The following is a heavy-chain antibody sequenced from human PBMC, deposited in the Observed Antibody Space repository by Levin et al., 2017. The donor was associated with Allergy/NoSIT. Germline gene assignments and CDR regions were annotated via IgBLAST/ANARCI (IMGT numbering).Heavy chain of an antibody. Sequence: RGESLKISCAASGFTFNDAWMSWVRQAPGTGLEWVGHIKTKPYNEATEYAAPVKGRFTISRDDSKNILYLQMNSLKTENTAVYYCSAGLRYSDMDVWGQGTTVTVSS. CDR1: GFTFNDAW. CDR2: IKTKPYNEAT. J-gene: IGHJ6*02. V-gene: IGHV3-15*01. D-gene: IGHD4-17*01. CDR3: SAGLRYSDMDV.